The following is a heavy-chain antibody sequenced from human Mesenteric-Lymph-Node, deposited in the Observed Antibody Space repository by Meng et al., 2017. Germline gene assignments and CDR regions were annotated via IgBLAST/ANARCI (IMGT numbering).Heavy chain of an antibody. D-gene: IGHD3-22*01. CDR3: ARATYYYDSSGYSIDY. J-gene: IGHJ4*02. V-gene: IGHV4-61*01. Sequence: QLWGPGPGLVRPSEPLSLTCTFSGGSFSSGSYYWSWIRQPPGKGLEWIGKIYHSGITIYNPSLKSRVTMSVDKSKNQFSLKLSSVTAADTAVYYCARATYYYDSSGYSIDYWGQGTLVTVSS. CDR1: GGSFSSGSYY. CDR2: IYHSGIT.